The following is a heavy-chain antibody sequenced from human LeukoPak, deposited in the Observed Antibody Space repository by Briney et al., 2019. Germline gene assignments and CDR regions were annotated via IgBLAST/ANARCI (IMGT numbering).Heavy chain of an antibody. V-gene: IGHV4-59*01. D-gene: IGHD3-10*01. CDR1: GGSISSYY. CDR2: IYYSGST. CDR3: ARAMALYYYYYMDV. Sequence: SETLSLTGTVSGGSISSYYWSWIRQPPGKGLEWIGYIYYSGSTNYNPSLKSRVTISVDTSKNQFSLKLSSVTAADTAVYYCARAMALYYYYYMDVWGKGTTVTVSS. J-gene: IGHJ6*03.